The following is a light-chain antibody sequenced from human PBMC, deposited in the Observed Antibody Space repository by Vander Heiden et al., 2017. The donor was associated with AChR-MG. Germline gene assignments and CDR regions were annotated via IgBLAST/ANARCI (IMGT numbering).Light chain of an antibody. Sequence: DIQMTQSPSSLFASVGDRVTITCRASQDIRNDLGWYQQKPGKAPKRLIYGASSLESGVPLRFSGSGSGTEFTLTIRSLQPEDFATYYCLQHITYPWTFGQGTKVEFK. CDR3: LQHITYPWT. V-gene: IGKV1-17*01. CDR2: GAS. J-gene: IGKJ1*01. CDR1: QDIRND.